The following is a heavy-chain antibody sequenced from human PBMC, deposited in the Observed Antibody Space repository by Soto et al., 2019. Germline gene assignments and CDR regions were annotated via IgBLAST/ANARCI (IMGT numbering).Heavy chain of an antibody. CDR1: GGSISSYY. CDR3: AREATMVRGVPVYYYYGMDV. D-gene: IGHD3-10*01. V-gene: IGHV4-59*01. Sequence: SETLSLTCTVSGGSISSYYWSWIRQPPGKGLEWIGYIYYSGSTNYNPSLKSRVTISVDTSKNQFSLKLSSVTAADTAVYYCAREATMVRGVPVYYYYGMDVWGQGTTVTVSS. CDR2: IYYSGST. J-gene: IGHJ6*02.